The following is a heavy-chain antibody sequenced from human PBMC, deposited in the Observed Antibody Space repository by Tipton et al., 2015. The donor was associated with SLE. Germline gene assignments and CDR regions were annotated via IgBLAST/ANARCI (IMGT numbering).Heavy chain of an antibody. CDR3: ARLTPWGYDY. Sequence: TLSLTCTVSGGSISSGGYYWSWIRQPAGKGLEWIGRIYSNGSTNYNPSLKSRVTMSIDTSKNQFSLRLLSVTAADTAVYYCARLTPWGYDYWGPGMLVTVSS. J-gene: IGHJ4*02. V-gene: IGHV4-61*02. CDR1: GGSISSGGYY. D-gene: IGHD7-27*01. CDR2: IYSNGST.